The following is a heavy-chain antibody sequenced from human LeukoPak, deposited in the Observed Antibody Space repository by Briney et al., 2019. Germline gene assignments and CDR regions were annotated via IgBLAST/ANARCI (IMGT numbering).Heavy chain of an antibody. D-gene: IGHD2-15*01. CDR1: GFTFSSYA. Sequence: GGSLRLSCAASGFTFSSYAMSWVRQAPGKGLEWVSAISGSGGSTYYADSVKGRFTISRDNSKNTLYLQMNSLRAEDTAVYYCAKEGGHGSGGSCRNWFDPWGQGTLVTVSS. CDR2: ISGSGGST. J-gene: IGHJ5*02. V-gene: IGHV3-23*01. CDR3: AKEGGHGSGGSCRNWFDP.